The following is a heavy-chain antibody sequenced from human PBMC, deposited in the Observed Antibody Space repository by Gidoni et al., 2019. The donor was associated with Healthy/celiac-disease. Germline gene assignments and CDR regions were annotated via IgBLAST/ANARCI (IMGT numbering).Heavy chain of an antibody. CDR1: GFPLSTSGLA. D-gene: IGHD5-18*01. J-gene: IGHJ6*02. CDR3: AHRQGYSYGPTYYYYGMDV. CDR2: IYWNDDK. Sequence: QITLKESAPTLVKPTQTLTLTCTFSGFPLSTSGLAWGWSRQPPGKALEWLALIYWNDDKRYRPSLKSRLTITKDTAKNQVVLTMTNMDPVDTATYYCAHRQGYSYGPTYYYYGMDVWGQGTTVTVSS. V-gene: IGHV2-5*01.